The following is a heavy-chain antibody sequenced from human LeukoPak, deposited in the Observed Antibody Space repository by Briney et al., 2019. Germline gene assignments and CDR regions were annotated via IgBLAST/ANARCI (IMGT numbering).Heavy chain of an antibody. CDR3: AKEGLGGPLDY. Sequence: GGSLRLSCAASGFTFDDYTTHWVRQAPGKGLEWVSLISWDGGSTYYADSVKGRFTISRDNSKNSLYLQMNSLRTEDTALYYCAKEGLGGPLDYWGQGTLVTVSS. CDR2: ISWDGGST. CDR1: GFTFDDYT. D-gene: IGHD3-16*01. V-gene: IGHV3-43*01. J-gene: IGHJ4*02.